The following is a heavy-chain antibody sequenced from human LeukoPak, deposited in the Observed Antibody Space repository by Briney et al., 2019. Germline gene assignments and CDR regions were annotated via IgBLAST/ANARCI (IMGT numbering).Heavy chain of an antibody. CDR1: GYTFTGYY. CDR3: AGGPAPYYSDGIAYFPH. V-gene: IGHV1-2*02. D-gene: IGHD3-22*01. CDR2: INPNSGGT. Sequence: ASVKVSCKASGYTFTGYYMHWVRQAPGQGLEWMGWINPNSGGTIYAQKFQGRVTMTRDTSISTAYMELSRLRSDDTAVYYCAGGPAPYYSDGIAYFPHWGQGTLVTVSS. J-gene: IGHJ4*02.